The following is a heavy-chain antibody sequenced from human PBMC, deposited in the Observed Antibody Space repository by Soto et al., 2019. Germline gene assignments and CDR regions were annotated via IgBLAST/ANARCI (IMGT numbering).Heavy chain of an antibody. V-gene: IGHV4-59*01. CDR3: ARMGSSSITHYGMDV. J-gene: IGHJ6*02. Sequence: KTSETLSLTCTVSGGSISSYYWSWIRQPPGKGLEWIGYIYYSGSTNYNPSLKSRVTISVDTSKNQFSLKLSSVTAADTAVYYCARMGSSSITHYGMDVWGQGTTVTVSS. CDR1: GGSISSYY. CDR2: IYYSGST. D-gene: IGHD6-13*01.